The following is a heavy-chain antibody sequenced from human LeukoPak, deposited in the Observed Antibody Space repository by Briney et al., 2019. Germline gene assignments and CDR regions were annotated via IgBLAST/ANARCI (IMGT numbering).Heavy chain of an antibody. CDR3: ARGLNSSGWSPDY. V-gene: IGHV1-2*02. Sequence: ASVKVSCKASGYTFTGYYMHWVRQAPGQGLEWMGWINPNSGGTNYAQKFQGRGTMTRDTSISTAYMELSRLRSDDTAVYYCARGLNSSGWSPDYWGQGPVVTVSS. J-gene: IGHJ4*02. D-gene: IGHD6-19*01. CDR2: INPNSGGT. CDR1: GYTFTGYY.